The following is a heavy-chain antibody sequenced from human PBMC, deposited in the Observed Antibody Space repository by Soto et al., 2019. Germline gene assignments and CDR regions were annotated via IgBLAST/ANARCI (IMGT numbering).Heavy chain of an antibody. V-gene: IGHV3-23*01. Sequence: PGGSLRLSCAASGFTCRSYDMSWVRQAPGKGLEWVSTILVGGSTHYPDSVKGRFTISRDDSKNTVFLQMNSLTAGDTAVYYCAKATATVGGAFDICGQGTMVTVS. D-gene: IGHD2-21*02. CDR2: ILVGGST. J-gene: IGHJ3*02. CDR3: AKATATVGGAFDI. CDR1: GFTCRSYD.